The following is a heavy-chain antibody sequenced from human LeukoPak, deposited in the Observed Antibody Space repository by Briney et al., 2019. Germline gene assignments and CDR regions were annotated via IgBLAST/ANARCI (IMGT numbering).Heavy chain of an antibody. Sequence: WVRQAPGKGLEWVGRIKSKTDGGTTDYAAPVKGRFTISRDDSKNTLYLQMNSLKTEDTAVYYCTTASSSWYSPWDYFDYWGQGTLVTVSS. CDR3: TTASSSWYSPWDYFDY. V-gene: IGHV3-15*01. D-gene: IGHD6-13*01. CDR2: IKSKTDGGTT. J-gene: IGHJ4*02.